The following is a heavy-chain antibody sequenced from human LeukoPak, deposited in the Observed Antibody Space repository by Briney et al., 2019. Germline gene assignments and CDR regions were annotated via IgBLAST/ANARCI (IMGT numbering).Heavy chain of an antibody. J-gene: IGHJ3*02. CDR2: IKSKTDGGTT. CDR1: GFTFSNAW. CDR3: TTDRVTMIEVDGGAFDI. V-gene: IGHV3-15*01. D-gene: IGHD3-22*01. Sequence: PGGSLRLSCAASGFTFSNAWMSWVRQAPGKGLEWVGRIKSKTDGGTTDYAAPVKGRFTISRDDSKNTLYLQMNSLKTEDTAVYYCTTDRVTMIEVDGGAFDIWGQGTMVTVSS.